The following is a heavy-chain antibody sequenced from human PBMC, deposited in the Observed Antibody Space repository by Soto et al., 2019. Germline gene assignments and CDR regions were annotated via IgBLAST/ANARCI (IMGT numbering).Heavy chain of an antibody. D-gene: IGHD2-2*01. CDR3: ARHVPAAGYYYGMDV. V-gene: IGHV1-69*12. J-gene: IGHJ6*02. CDR2: IIPIFGTA. CDR1: GVTFSSYA. Sequence: QVQLVQSGAEVKKPGSSMKVSCKTSGVTFSSYAISWVRQAPGQGLEWMGGIIPIFGTANYAQKFQGRVTITADESTSTAYMELSSLRSEDTAVYYCARHVPAAGYYYGMDVWGQGTTVTVSS.